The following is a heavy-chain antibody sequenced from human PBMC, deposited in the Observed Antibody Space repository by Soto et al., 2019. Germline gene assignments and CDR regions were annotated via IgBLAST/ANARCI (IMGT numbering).Heavy chain of an antibody. CDR2: IIPIFGTA. CDR1: GGTFSSYS. D-gene: IGHD6-13*01. J-gene: IGHJ6*02. V-gene: IGHV1-69*01. Sequence: ASVNVSFKASGGTFSSYSISWVRQAPGQGLELMGGIIPIFGTANYAHKFQGRVTITADESTRKAYMELSSLRSEDTAVYYCEMSGYSKSWDTHPHYYYYGTDVWGQWTTDNVSS. CDR3: EMSGYSKSWDTHPHYYYYGTDV.